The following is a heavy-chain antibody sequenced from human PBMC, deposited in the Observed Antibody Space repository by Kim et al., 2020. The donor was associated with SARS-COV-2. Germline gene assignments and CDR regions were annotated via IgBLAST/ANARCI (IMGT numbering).Heavy chain of an antibody. CDR3: ARSEYSSGWDHYFDY. V-gene: IGHV4-39*01. D-gene: IGHD6-19*01. J-gene: IGHJ4*02. CDR2: IYYSGST. Sequence: SETLSLTCTVSGGSISSSSYYWGWIRQPPGKGLEWIGSIYYSGSTYYNPSLKSRVTISVDTSKNQFSLKLSSVTAADTAVYYCARSEYSSGWDHYFDYWGQGTLVTVSS. CDR1: GGSISSSSYY.